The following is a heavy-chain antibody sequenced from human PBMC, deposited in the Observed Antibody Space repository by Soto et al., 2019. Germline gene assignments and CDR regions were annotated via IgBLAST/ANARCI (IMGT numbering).Heavy chain of an antibody. J-gene: IGHJ6*02. V-gene: IGHV4-34*02. D-gene: IGHD6-13*01. Sequence: QVALQQWGAGLLKPSQTLSLTCGVSGGSFDEYFWTWIRLTPGQGLEWIGEVHHSGTSSYNPSLNSRLAVSVDTAKRQVSLTLTSVTSAGTGVYYCARRKDSSRYFDGMDVWGQGNTVVVS. CDR1: GGSFDEYF. CDR3: ARRKDSSRYFDGMDV. CDR2: VHHSGTS.